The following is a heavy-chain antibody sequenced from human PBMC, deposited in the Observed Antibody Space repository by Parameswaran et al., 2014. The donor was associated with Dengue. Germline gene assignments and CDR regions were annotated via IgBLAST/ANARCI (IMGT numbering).Heavy chain of an antibody. Sequence: VRQMPGKGLEWVGRIKSKTDGGTTDYAAPVKGRFTISRDDSKNTLYLQMNSLKTEDTAVYYCTTYYDSSGYRGYWGQGTLVTVSS. CDR3: TTYYDSSGYRGY. V-gene: IGHV3-15*01. D-gene: IGHD3-22*01. CDR2: IKSKTDGGTT. J-gene: IGHJ4*02.